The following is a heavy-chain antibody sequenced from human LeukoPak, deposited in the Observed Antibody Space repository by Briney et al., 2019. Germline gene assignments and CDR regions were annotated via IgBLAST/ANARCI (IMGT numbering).Heavy chain of an antibody. V-gene: IGHV1-2*02. CDR1: GYTFTSYY. CDR2: INPNSGGT. D-gene: IGHD3-3*01. J-gene: IGHJ4*02. CDR3: ARAHYDFWSGYYDY. Sequence: GASVKVSCKASGYTFTSYYMHWVRQAPGQGLEWMGWINPNSGGTNYAQKFQGRVTMTRDTSISTAYMELSRLRSDDTAVYYCARAHYDFWSGYYDYWGQGTLVTVSS.